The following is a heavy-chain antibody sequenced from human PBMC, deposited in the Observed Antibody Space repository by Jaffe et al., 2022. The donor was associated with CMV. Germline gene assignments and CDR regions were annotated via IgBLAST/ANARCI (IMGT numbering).Heavy chain of an antibody. Sequence: EVQLLESGGGLVQPGGSLRLSCAASGFTFSSYAMSWVRQAPGKGLEWVSAISGSGGSTYYADSVKGRFTISRDNSKNTLYLQMNSLRAEDTAVYYCAKGRGPDCSGGSCYSGSWTVIDYYYYYGMDVWGQGTTVTVSS. CDR3: AKGRGPDCSGGSCYSGSWTVIDYYYYYGMDV. V-gene: IGHV3-23*01. CDR1: GFTFSSYA. CDR2: ISGSGGST. D-gene: IGHD2-15*01. J-gene: IGHJ6*02.